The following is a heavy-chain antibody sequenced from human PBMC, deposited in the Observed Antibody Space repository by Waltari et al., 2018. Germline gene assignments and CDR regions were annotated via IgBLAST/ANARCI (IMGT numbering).Heavy chain of an antibody. Sequence: EVQLVESGGGLVQPVGSLRLSCAASGFPFSGSWMGWVRQAPGKGLEWVANIKQDGSEKYYVDSVKGRFTISRDNAKNSLYLQMNSLRAEDTAVYYCARTPITMIVEIDIWGQGTMVTVSS. CDR1: GFPFSGSW. CDR2: IKQDGSEK. D-gene: IGHD3-22*01. J-gene: IGHJ3*02. V-gene: IGHV3-7*01. CDR3: ARTPITMIVEIDI.